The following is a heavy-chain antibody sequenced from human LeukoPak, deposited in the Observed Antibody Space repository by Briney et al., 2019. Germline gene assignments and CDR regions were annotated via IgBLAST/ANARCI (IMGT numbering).Heavy chain of an antibody. J-gene: IGHJ6*02. V-gene: IGHV3-30*02. Sequence: PGGSLRLSCAASGFSFRSYAMHWVRQAPGKGLEWVTFIWYDGSNEYYADSVKGRFTTSRDNSKNTLYPQMNSLRAEDTAVYYCAKDTSYGMDVWGQGTTVTVSS. CDR1: GFSFRSYA. CDR3: AKDTSYGMDV. CDR2: IWYDGSNE.